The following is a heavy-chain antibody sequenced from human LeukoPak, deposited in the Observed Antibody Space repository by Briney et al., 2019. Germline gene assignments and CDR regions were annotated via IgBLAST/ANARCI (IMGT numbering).Heavy chain of an antibody. D-gene: IGHD3-16*01. CDR1: GGSISNFY. Sequence: SETLSLTCTVSGGSISNFYWGWIRQPAGKGLEWIGRIHIRGSTDYSPSLKSRVTMSVDTSQSQFSLRLTSMTAADTAVYFCARGDYYDGGGRNWFDPWGQGILVAVSS. CDR2: IHIRGST. J-gene: IGHJ5*02. CDR3: ARGDYYDGGGRNWFDP. V-gene: IGHV4-4*07.